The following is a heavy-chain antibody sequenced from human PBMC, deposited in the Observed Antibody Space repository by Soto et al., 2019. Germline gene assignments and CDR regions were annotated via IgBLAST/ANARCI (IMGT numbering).Heavy chain of an antibody. CDR2: ISGSGGST. D-gene: IGHD3-9*01. CDR1: GFTFSSYA. V-gene: IGHV3-23*01. J-gene: IGHJ4*02. CDR3: AKGAETYYDILTGYYFRGLFDY. Sequence: EVQLLESGGGLVQPGGSLRLSCAASGFTFSSYAMSRVRQAPGKGLEWVSAISGSGGSTYYADSVKGRFTISRDNSKNTLYLQMNSLRAEDTAVYYCAKGAETYYDILTGYYFRGLFDYWGQGTLVTVSS.